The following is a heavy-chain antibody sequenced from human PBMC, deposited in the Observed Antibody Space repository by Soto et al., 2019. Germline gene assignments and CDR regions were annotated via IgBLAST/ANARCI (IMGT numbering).Heavy chain of an antibody. J-gene: IGHJ4*02. CDR1: GFTFSSYA. D-gene: IGHD6-6*01. Sequence: QAQLVESGGGVVQPGRSLRLSCAASGFTFSSYAMHWVRQAPGKGLEWVAVISYDGSNKYYADSVKGRFTISRDNSKNTLYLQMNSLRAEDTAVYYCARDRDRSSSQRFDYWGQGTLVTVSS. CDR3: ARDRDRSSSQRFDY. CDR2: ISYDGSNK. V-gene: IGHV3-30-3*01.